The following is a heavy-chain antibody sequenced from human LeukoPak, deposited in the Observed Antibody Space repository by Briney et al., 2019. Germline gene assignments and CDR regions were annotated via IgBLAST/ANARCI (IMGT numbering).Heavy chain of an antibody. CDR2: IYPGDSDT. V-gene: IGHV5-51*01. J-gene: IGHJ4*02. D-gene: IGHD5-24*01. CDR3: ARPAGDGYNYFDY. Sequence: GESLKISCKSSGYSYSVYWIAWVRQMPGKGLEWMGIIYPGDSDTRYSPSFQGQVTIAADKIISTAYLQWNSLKASDTAMYYCARPAGDGYNYFDYWGQGTLVTVSS. CDR1: GYSYSVYW.